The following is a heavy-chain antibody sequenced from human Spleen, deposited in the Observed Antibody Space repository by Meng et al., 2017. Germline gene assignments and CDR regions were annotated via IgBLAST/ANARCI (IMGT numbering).Heavy chain of an antibody. D-gene: IGHD6-19*01. CDR2: INAGNGNT. CDR1: GYTFTSYA. Sequence: ASVKVSRKASGYTFTSYAMHWVRQAPGQRLEWMGWINAGNGNTKYSQKFQGRVTITRDTSASTAYMELSSLRSEDTAVYYCAGVGSGWYNSYYYYGMDVWGQGTTVTVSS. V-gene: IGHV1-3*01. CDR3: AGVGSGWYNSYYYYGMDV. J-gene: IGHJ6*02.